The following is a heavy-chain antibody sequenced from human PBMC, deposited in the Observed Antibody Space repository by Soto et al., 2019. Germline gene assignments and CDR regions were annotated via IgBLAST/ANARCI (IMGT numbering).Heavy chain of an antibody. CDR2: IIPIFGTA. CDR1: GGTFSSYA. J-gene: IGHJ6*02. Sequence: QVQLVQSGAEVKKPGSSVKVSFKASGGTFSSYAISWVRQAPGQGLEWMGGIIPIFGTANYAQKFQGRVTITADESTSTAYMELSSLRSEDTAVYYCARDPGYSYGYFYYYYGMDVWGQGTTVTVSS. V-gene: IGHV1-69*01. D-gene: IGHD5-18*01. CDR3: ARDPGYSYGYFYYYYGMDV.